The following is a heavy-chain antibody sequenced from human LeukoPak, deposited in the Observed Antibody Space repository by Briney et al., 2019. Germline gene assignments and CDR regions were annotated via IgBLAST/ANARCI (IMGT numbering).Heavy chain of an antibody. CDR1: GYTFTSYG. J-gene: IGHJ4*02. V-gene: IGHV1-18*03. CDR3: ARDALGYCSGGSCLLPFDY. CDR2: ISAYNGNT. D-gene: IGHD2-15*01. Sequence: ASVKVSCKASGYTFTSYGISWVRQAPGQGLEWMGWISAYNGNTNYAQKLQGRVTMTTDTSTGTAYMELRSLRSDDMAVYYCARDALGYCSGGSCLLPFDYWGQGTPVTVSS.